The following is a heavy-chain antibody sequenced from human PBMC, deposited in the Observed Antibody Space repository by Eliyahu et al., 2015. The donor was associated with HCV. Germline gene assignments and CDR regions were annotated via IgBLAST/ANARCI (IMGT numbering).Heavy chain of an antibody. V-gene: IGHV3-11*01. CDR1: GXIXXDYY. Sequence: QVQLVESGGGLVXPGGSLRLSXAASGXIXXDYYMXWIRQAXGKGLEWLSDISSSGSIIYYADSVKGRFTISRDNAKNSLYLQMNYLRAEDTAVYYCASMASIVGAYDYWGQGTLVTVSS. J-gene: IGHJ4*02. CDR2: ISSSGSII. D-gene: IGHD1-26*01. CDR3: ASMASIVGAYDY.